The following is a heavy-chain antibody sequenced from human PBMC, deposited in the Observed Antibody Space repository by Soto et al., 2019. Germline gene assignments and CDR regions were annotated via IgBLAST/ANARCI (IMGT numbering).Heavy chain of an antibody. D-gene: IGHD3-10*01. V-gene: IGHV1-3*01. CDR1: GYTFTKYV. CDR3: ARATDNLITIYYGMDV. Sequence: GASVKVSCKASGYTFTKYVIHWVRQAPGQRLEGMGWSNAGNGNTKYSQKFQVRSIMTRDTSARTAYMELSSLRSEDTAVYYCARATDNLITIYYGMDVWGQGTTVTVSS. J-gene: IGHJ6*02. CDR2: SNAGNGNT.